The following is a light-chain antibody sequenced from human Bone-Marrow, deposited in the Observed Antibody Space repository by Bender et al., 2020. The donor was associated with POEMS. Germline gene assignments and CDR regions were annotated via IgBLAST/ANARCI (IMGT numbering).Light chain of an antibody. J-gene: IGLJ2*01. CDR1: DLGDKY. CDR3: QAWDTYSVI. CDR2: QDT. V-gene: IGLV3-1*01. Sequence: SYEVTQPPSVSVSPGQTASITCSGDDLGDKYVAWYQQKPGQSPVLVIYQDTKRPSGIPERFSGSNSGNTATLTISGTQAMDEADYSCQAWDTYSVIFGGGNKLTVL.